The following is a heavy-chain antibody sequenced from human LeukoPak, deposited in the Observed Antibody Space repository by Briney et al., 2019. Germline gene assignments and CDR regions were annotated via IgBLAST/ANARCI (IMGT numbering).Heavy chain of an antibody. J-gene: IGHJ4*02. V-gene: IGHV3-30*18. CDR3: AKEFCY. CDR1: GFTFSSYG. D-gene: IGHD3-3*01. Sequence: GSLRLSCAASGFTFSSYGMHWVRQAPGKGLEWVAVISYDGSNKYYADSVKGRFTISRDNSKNTLYLQMNSLRAEDTAVYYCAKEFCYWGQGTLVTVSS. CDR2: ISYDGSNK.